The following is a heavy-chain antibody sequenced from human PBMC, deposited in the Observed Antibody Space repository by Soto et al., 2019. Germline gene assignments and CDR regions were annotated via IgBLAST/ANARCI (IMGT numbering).Heavy chain of an antibody. Sequence: QVQLVQSGAEVKKPGASVKLSCKASGYTFINFYMNWVRQAPGQRPEWMAIINPRGGSTRYAHEFQGRLTATTDTGTSTVYMELSSLRSDATAVYDCVRDSHDNSGYHSVTEYFKHWGQGTLVTVSS. CDR3: VRDSHDNSGYHSVTEYFKH. CDR1: GYTFINFY. D-gene: IGHD3-22*01. V-gene: IGHV1-46*03. J-gene: IGHJ1*01. CDR2: INPRGGST.